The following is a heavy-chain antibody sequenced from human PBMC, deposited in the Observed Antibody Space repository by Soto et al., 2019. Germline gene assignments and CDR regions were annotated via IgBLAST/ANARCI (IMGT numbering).Heavy chain of an antibody. Sequence: EVQLVESGGGVVRPGGSLRLSCAASGFTFDDYGMSWVRQAPGKGLEWVSGINWNGGSTGYADSVKGRFTISRDNAKNSLYLQMNSLRAEDTALYHCVRCYGSGSLISGYYYYMDVWGKGTTVTVSS. V-gene: IGHV3-20*01. CDR3: VRCYGSGSLISGYYYYMDV. CDR1: GFTFDDYG. D-gene: IGHD3-10*01. J-gene: IGHJ6*03. CDR2: INWNGGST.